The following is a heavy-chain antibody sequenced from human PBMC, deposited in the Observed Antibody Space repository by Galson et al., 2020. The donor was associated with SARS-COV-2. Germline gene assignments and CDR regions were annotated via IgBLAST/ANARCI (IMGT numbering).Heavy chain of an antibody. V-gene: IGHV3-7*01. CDR3: ARDRVARILLTAEVYYYYGMDV. Sequence: GGSLRLSCAASGFTFSSYWMSWVRQAPGKGLEWVANIKHDGSEKYNVDSVKGRFTISRDNAKNSLYLQMNSLRAEDTAVYYCARDRVARILLTAEVYYYYGMDVWGQGTTVTVSS. D-gene: IGHD2-15*01. CDR2: IKHDGSEK. CDR1: GFTFSSYW. J-gene: IGHJ6*02.